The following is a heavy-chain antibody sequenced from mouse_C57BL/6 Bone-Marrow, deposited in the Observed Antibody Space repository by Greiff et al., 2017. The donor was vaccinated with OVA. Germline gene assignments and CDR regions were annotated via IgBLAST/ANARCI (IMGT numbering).Heavy chain of an antibody. CDR1: GYSFTGYF. D-gene: IGHD2-12*01. J-gene: IGHJ1*03. Sequence: VQLQQSGPELVKPGDSVKISCKASGYSFTGYFMNWVMQSHGKSLEWIGRINPYNGDTFYHQKFKGKATLTVDKSPSTAHMAHRRQTSEDAAVYDWAREDDGGYFDVWGTGTTVTVSS. CDR3: AREDDGGYFDV. CDR2: INPYNGDT. V-gene: IGHV1-20*01.